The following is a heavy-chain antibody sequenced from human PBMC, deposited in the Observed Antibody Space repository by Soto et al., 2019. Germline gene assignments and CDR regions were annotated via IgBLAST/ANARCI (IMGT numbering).Heavy chain of an antibody. CDR2: IGSSGTPI. V-gene: IGHV3-48*01. D-gene: IGHD1-1*01. J-gene: IGHJ4*02. CDR1: GFTFSGYS. CDR3: ARSLIINWNDILGYFNS. Sequence: EVQLVESGGGLVQPGGSLRLSCAASGFTFSGYSMNWVRQAPGKGLEWVSYIGSSGTPIHYSNSVKGRFTISRDNDKNSLYLQMNSLRAEDTAVYYCARSLIINWNDILGYFNSWGQGTLVTVSS.